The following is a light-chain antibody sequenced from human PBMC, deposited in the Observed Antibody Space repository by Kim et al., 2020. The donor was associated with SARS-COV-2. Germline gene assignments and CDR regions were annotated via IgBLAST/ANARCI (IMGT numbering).Light chain of an antibody. Sequence: QSVLTQPPSVSGAPGQRVTISCTGSSSNIGAGYDVHWFQHLPGTAPKLLIYSNTNRPSGVPDRFSGSKSGTSASLAITGLLAEDEADYYCQSYDRSLSGRVFGGGTQLTVL. CDR3: QSYDRSLSGRV. J-gene: IGLJ3*02. CDR2: SNT. CDR1: SSNIGAGYD. V-gene: IGLV1-40*01.